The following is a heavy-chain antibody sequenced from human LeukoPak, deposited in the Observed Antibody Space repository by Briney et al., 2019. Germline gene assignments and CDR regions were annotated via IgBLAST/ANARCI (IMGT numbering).Heavy chain of an antibody. CDR3: TPRYSSGWGTIYYYYYNMDV. V-gene: IGHV3-49*04. Sequence: PGGSLRLSCTGSGFTFGDNAMSWVRQAPGKGLEWVGFIRRKAYGGTTEHAASVKGRFTISRDDSKSIAYLQMNSLKTEDTAVYYCTPRYSSGWGTIYYYYYNMDVWGKGTTVTVSS. CDR1: GFTFGDNA. D-gene: IGHD6-19*01. J-gene: IGHJ6*03. CDR2: IRRKAYGGTT.